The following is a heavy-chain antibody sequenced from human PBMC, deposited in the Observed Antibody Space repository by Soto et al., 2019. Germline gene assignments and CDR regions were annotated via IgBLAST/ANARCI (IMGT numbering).Heavy chain of an antibody. CDR1: GVTYRSYD. Sequence: PGGSLRLSCAAFGVTYRSYDWHWVRQVAGKGLEWVSRLRGAGAREYAASVKGRLVISRDTANSLSLQMDSRRAGGTAIYYSTRASFGVGMDLLGQGTPVTVSS. CDR3: TRASFGVGMDL. J-gene: IGHJ6*02. CDR2: LRGAGAR. V-gene: IGHV3-13*01. D-gene: IGHD3-10*01.